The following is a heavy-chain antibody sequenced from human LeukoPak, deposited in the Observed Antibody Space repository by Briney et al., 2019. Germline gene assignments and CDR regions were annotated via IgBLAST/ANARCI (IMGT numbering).Heavy chain of an antibody. CDR3: ARGPSLSRYSGSYYYFDY. CDR2: ISSSSSYI. V-gene: IGHV3-21*01. D-gene: IGHD1-26*01. CDR1: GFTFSSYS. Sequence: PGGSLRLSCAASGFTFSSYSMNWVRQAPGKGLEWVSSISSSSSYIYYADSVKGRFTISRDNAKNSLYLQMNSLRAEDTAVYYCARGPSLSRYSGSYYYFDYWGQGTLVTVSS. J-gene: IGHJ4*02.